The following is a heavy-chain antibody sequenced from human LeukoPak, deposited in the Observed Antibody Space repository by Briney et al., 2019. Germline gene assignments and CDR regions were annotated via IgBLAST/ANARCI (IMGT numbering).Heavy chain of an antibody. D-gene: IGHD1-26*01. V-gene: IGHV3-23*01. CDR1: GFTFSSYA. J-gene: IGHJ4*02. Sequence: GGSLRLSCAASGFTFSSYAMSWVRQAPGKGLEWVSAISSSGGSTYYADSVKGRFTISRDNSKNTLYLQMNSLRAEDTAVYYCAKGVGATVYYFDYWGQGTLVTVSS. CDR2: ISSSGGST. CDR3: AKGVGATVYYFDY.